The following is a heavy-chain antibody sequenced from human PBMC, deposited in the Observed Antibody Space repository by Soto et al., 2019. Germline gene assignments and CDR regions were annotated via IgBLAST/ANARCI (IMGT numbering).Heavy chain of an antibody. J-gene: IGHJ5*02. CDR3: ATKPLGGKFLGFDP. Sequence: GASVKVSCKASGGTFSSYAISWVRQAPGQGLEWMGGIIPIFGTANYAQKFQGRVTITADESTSTAYMELSSLRSEDTAVYYCATKPLGGKFLGFDPWGQGTLVTVSS. CDR1: GGTFSSYA. V-gene: IGHV1-69*13. D-gene: IGHD3-3*01. CDR2: IIPIFGTA.